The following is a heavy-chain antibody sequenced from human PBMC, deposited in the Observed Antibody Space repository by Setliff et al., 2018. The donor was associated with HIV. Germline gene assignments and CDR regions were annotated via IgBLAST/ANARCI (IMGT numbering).Heavy chain of an antibody. Sequence: SVKVSCKASGGTFSNYAFSWVRQAPGQGLEWMGGIIPLFGTANYAQNFQGRVAITADASTSTAYMELSSLRSEDTAMYYCARDRHHYDSSGFDAFDLWGQGTMVTVSS. CDR2: IIPLFGTA. CDR3: ARDRHHYDSSGFDAFDL. D-gene: IGHD3-22*01. J-gene: IGHJ3*01. CDR1: GGTFSNYA. V-gene: IGHV1-69*13.